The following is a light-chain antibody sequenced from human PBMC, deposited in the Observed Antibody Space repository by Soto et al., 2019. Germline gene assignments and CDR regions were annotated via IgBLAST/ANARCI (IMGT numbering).Light chain of an antibody. V-gene: IGLV2-23*02. CDR1: SSDVGSHNF. CDR2: EVS. Sequence: QSALTQPASVSGSPGQSITNSCTGTSSDVGSHNFVSWYQQHPGKPPELMIYEVSKRPSGVSNRFSGSKSGNTASLTISGLQAEDEADYYCYSYVGSISFGGGTKLTVL. CDR3: YSYVGSIS. J-gene: IGLJ2*01.